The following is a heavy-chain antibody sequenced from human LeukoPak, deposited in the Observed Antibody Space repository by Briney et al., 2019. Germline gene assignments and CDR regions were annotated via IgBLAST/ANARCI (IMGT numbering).Heavy chain of an antibody. D-gene: IGHD2-21*02. CDR3: ASDLGMTSIDI. V-gene: IGHV3-74*01. J-gene: IGHJ3*02. CDR2: INSDATST. Sequence: PGGSLRLSCGASGFTVSIYWMHWVRQAPGKGLVWVSRINSDATSTNYADSVKGRFTISRDYAKNTLYLQMNSLGAEDTAVYYCASDLGMTSIDIWGQGTVVTVSS. CDR1: GFTVSIYW.